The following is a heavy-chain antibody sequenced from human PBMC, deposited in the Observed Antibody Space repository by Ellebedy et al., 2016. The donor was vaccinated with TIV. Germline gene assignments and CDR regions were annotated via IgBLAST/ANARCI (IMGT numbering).Heavy chain of an antibody. CDR3: ATALIVGATGRNMDV. Sequence: PGGSLRLSCTASGFTFGDYAMSWFRQAPGKGLEWVGFIRSKAYGGTTEYAASVKGRFTISRDDSKSIAYLQMNSLKTEDTAVYYCATALIVGATGRNMDVWGQGTTVTVSS. CDR2: IRSKAYGGTT. CDR1: GFTFGDYA. D-gene: IGHD1-26*01. J-gene: IGHJ6*02. V-gene: IGHV3-49*03.